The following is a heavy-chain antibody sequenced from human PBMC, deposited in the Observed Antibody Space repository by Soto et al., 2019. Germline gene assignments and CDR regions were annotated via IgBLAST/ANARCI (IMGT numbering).Heavy chain of an antibody. CDR3: ARKGYCSGGSCSPLGGYYYMDV. Sequence: GESLKISCKGSGYSFTSYWIGWVRQMPGKGLEWMGIIYPGDSDTRYSPSFQGQVTISADKSISTAYLQWSSLKASDTAMYYCARKGYCSGGSCSPLGGYYYMDVWGKGTTVTVSS. V-gene: IGHV5-51*01. CDR1: GYSFTSYW. J-gene: IGHJ6*03. D-gene: IGHD2-15*01. CDR2: IYPGDSDT.